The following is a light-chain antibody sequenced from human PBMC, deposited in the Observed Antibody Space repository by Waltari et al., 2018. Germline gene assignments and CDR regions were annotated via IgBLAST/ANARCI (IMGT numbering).Light chain of an antibody. Sequence: EIVLTQSPGSLSLSPGERATLSCRASQSVSKYLAWYQQKPGQAPRLLIYHASSRATGIPDRFSGSGYGTDFSLTISRLEPEDFAVYYCQKYESLPATFGQGTKVETK. CDR3: QKYESLPAT. CDR1: QSVSKY. V-gene: IGKV3-20*01. J-gene: IGKJ1*01. CDR2: HAS.